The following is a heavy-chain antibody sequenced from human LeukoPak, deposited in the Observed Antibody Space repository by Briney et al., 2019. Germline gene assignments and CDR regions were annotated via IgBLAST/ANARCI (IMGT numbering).Heavy chain of an antibody. CDR1: GFTFSSYR. Sequence: NPGGSLRLSCAASGFTFSSYRMNWVRQAPGKGLEWVSSISSSSSYIYYADSVKGRFTNSRDNAKNSLYLQMNSLRAEDTAVYYCARERNSLTDYWGQGTLVTVSS. D-gene: IGHD1-7*01. V-gene: IGHV3-21*01. CDR2: ISSSSSYI. J-gene: IGHJ4*02. CDR3: ARERNSLTDY.